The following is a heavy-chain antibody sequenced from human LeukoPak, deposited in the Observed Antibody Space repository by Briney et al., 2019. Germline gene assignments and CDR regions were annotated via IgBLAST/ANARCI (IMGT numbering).Heavy chain of an antibody. CDR2: IRSKAYGGTT. CDR1: GFTFGDYA. J-gene: IGHJ3*02. V-gene: IGHV3-49*03. CDR3: TRWGDADAFDI. D-gene: IGHD2-21*02. Sequence: GGSLRLSCTASGFTFGDYAMSWSRQAPGKGLEWVGFIRSKAYGGTTEYAASVKGRFTISRDDSKSIAYLQMNSLKTEDTAVYYCTRWGDADAFDIWGQGTMVTVSS.